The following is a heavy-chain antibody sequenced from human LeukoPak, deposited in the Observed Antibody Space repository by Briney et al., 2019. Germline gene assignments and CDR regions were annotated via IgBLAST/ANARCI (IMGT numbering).Heavy chain of an antibody. CDR3: ARDNPDRYCSSTSCYQDY. Sequence: ASVKVSCKASGYTFTSYYMHWVRQAPGQGLEWMGIINPSGGSTSYAQKFQGRVTMTRDTSTSTVYMELSSLRSEDTAVYYCARDNPDRYCSSTSCYQDYWGQGTLVTVSS. V-gene: IGHV1-46*01. CDR1: GYTFTSYY. J-gene: IGHJ4*02. CDR2: INPSGGST. D-gene: IGHD2-2*01.